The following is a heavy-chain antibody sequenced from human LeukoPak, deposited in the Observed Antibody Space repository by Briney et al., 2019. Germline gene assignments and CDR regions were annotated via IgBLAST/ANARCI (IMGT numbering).Heavy chain of an antibody. CDR1: DGSFSGYY. J-gene: IGHJ4*02. CDR2: ISHSGST. V-gene: IGHV4-34*01. D-gene: IGHD3-22*01. Sequence: SETLSLTCAVYDGSFSGYYWSWIRQPPGKGLEWIGEISHSGSTNYNPSLKSRVTISADTSKNQFSLKLSSVTAADTAVYYCARYSGYYLSYFDYWGQGTLVTVSS. CDR3: ARYSGYYLSYFDY.